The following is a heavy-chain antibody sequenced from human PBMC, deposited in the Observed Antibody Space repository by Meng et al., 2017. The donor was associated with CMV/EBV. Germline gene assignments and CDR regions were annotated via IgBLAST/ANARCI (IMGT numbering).Heavy chain of an antibody. Sequence: GESLKISCAASGFTFSSYGMHWVRQAPGKGLEWVAVIWYDGSNKYYADSVKGRFTISRDNSKNTLYLQMNSLRAEDTAVYYCAKTGAYCSSTSCLSGMDVWGQGITVTVSS. CDR3: AKTGAYCSSTSCLSGMDV. V-gene: IGHV3-33*06. J-gene: IGHJ6*02. CDR2: IWYDGSNK. D-gene: IGHD2-2*01. CDR1: GFTFSSYG.